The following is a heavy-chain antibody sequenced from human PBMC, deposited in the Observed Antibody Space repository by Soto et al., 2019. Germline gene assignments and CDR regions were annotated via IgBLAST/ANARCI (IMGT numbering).Heavy chain of an antibody. CDR3: ARVAKTTVDNDYYYMDV. Sequence: EVQLVESGGDLVQPGGSLRLSCAASGFTFSTYWMTWVRQAPGKGLEWVANIKQDGGVRYYVNSVKGRFTISRDNAKNSLYLQMNSLRAEDTAVYYCARVAKTTVDNDYYYMDVWGEGTTVTVSS. CDR2: IKQDGGVR. J-gene: IGHJ6*03. V-gene: IGHV3-7*01. CDR1: GFTFSTYW. D-gene: IGHD4-4*01.